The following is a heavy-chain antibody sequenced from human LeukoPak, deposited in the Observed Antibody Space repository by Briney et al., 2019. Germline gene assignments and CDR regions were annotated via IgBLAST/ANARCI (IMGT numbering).Heavy chain of an antibody. CDR3: ARREYSGYDPRGIDY. J-gene: IGHJ4*02. Sequence: GESLKISCKGSGYSFTSYWIGWVRQMPGKGLEWMGIIYPGDSDTRYSPSFQGQVTISADKSISTAYLQWSSLKASDTAMYYCARREYSGYDPRGIDYWGQGTLVTVSS. D-gene: IGHD5-12*01. CDR1: GYSFTSYW. CDR2: IYPGDSDT. V-gene: IGHV5-51*01.